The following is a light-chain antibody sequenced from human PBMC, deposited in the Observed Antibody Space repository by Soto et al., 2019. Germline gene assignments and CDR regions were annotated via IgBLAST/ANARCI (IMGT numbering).Light chain of an antibody. CDR3: QQYYETPFT. J-gene: IGKJ4*01. V-gene: IGKV4-1*01. CDR1: QSVFYRSTKTNY. CDR2: WAS. Sequence: DIVMTQSPDSLTVSLGERATISCKSSQSVFYRSTKTNYLGWYQQKPGQRPRLLIYWASTREIGVPDRFSGSGSRTDFTLSISSLQAEDAAIYYCQQYYETPFTFGGGTKVEI.